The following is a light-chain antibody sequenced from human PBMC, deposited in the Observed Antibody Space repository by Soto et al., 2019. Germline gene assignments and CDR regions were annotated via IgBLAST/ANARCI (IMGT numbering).Light chain of an antibody. V-gene: IGLV2-14*01. J-gene: IGLJ1*01. Sequence: QSALTQPASVSGSPGQSIAISCTGTSSDVGGYDYVSGYQQHPDKAPKLMIYEVTKRPSGVSNRFSGSKSGNTASLTISGLQPEDEADYYCSSHTSGSTRVFGSGTKLTVL. CDR1: SSDVGGYDY. CDR2: EVT. CDR3: SSHTSGSTRV.